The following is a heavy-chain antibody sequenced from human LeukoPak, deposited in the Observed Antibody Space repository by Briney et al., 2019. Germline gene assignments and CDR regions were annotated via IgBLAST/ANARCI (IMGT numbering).Heavy chain of an antibody. Sequence: SETLSLTCAVYGGSFSGYYGSWIRQPPGKGLEWIGEINHSGSTNYNPSLKSRVTISVDTSKNQFSLKLSSVTAADTAVYYCARQNDYGLNFDYWGQGTLVTVSS. D-gene: IGHD4-17*01. J-gene: IGHJ4*02. CDR2: INHSGST. V-gene: IGHV4-34*01. CDR1: GGSFSGYY. CDR3: ARQNDYGLNFDY.